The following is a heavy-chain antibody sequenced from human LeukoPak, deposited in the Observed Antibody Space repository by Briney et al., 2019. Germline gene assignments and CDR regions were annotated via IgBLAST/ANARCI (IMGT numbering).Heavy chain of an antibody. D-gene: IGHD2-2*01. CDR1: GFTFSGSA. Sequence: GGSLRLSCAASGFTFSGSAMHWVRQASGKGLEWVGRIRSKASSYATAYAASVKGRFTISRDDSKNTAYLQMNSLKTEDTAVYYCTRSLLYCSSTSCSTDFDYWGQGTLVTVSS. CDR3: TRSLLYCSSTSCSTDFDY. J-gene: IGHJ4*02. V-gene: IGHV3-73*01. CDR2: IRSKASSYAT.